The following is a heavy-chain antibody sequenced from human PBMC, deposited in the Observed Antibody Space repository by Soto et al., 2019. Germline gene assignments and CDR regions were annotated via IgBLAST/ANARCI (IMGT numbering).Heavy chain of an antibody. D-gene: IGHD3-16*02. CDR3: AKLAYRGLLLGELSLSRPGRYIYVMDV. CDR1: EFTFSIYA. V-gene: IGHV3-23*01. Sequence: DAQLLESGGGLIQPGGSLRLSCAASEFTFSIYAMHWVRQAPGKGLEWVASITGSGGNTYYADSVKGRFTISRDNSNFSLFLQMAGLRSDDTAVYFCAKLAYRGLLLGELSLSRPGRYIYVMDVWGEGTTVAVSS. J-gene: IGHJ6*04. CDR2: ITGSGGNT.